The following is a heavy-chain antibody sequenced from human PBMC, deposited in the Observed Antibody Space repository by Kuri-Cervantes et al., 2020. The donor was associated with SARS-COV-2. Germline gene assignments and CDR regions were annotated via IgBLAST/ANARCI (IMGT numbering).Heavy chain of an antibody. V-gene: IGHV3-30-3*01. J-gene: IGHJ4*02. CDR3: AKDGYPYCGGVCYSDY. CDR2: ISYDGSNK. Sequence: GESLKISWAASGFTISSYAMHWVRQAPGKGLKRVEVISYDGSNKYYANSMKGRFTISRDNSKNTLYLQMNSLRAEDTAVYYCAKDGYPYCGGVCYSDYWGQGTLVTVSS. D-gene: IGHD2-21*02. CDR1: GFTISSYA.